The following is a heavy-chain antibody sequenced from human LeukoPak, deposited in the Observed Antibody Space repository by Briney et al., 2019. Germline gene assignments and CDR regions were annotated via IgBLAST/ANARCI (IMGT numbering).Heavy chain of an antibody. D-gene: IGHD1-26*01. V-gene: IGHV3-72*01. CDR1: GFVFCDHY. J-gene: IGHJ4*02. Sequence: GGSLRLSXAASGFVFCDHYMDWFRQAPGQGLEWIARSRDKAKSYSTEHAASVKGRFTISRDNSKNSLYLQMNSLKTEDTAVYYCARRSNSYYTFDYWGQGTLVTVSS. CDR3: ARRSNSYYTFDY. CDR2: SRDKAKSYST.